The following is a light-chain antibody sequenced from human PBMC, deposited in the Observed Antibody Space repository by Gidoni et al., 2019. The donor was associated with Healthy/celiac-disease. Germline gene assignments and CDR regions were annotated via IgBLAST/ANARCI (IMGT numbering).Light chain of an antibody. V-gene: IGKV3-11*01. CDR1: QSVSSY. CDR2: DAS. CDR3: QQRSNWPPT. Sequence: EIVLTQSPATLSLSPGERATLSCRASQSVSSYLAWYQQKPGQDPRLLIYDASNRATGIPARFSGSGSGTDFTLTISSLEPEDFAVYYCQQRSNWPPTVGQGTRLEIK. J-gene: IGKJ5*01.